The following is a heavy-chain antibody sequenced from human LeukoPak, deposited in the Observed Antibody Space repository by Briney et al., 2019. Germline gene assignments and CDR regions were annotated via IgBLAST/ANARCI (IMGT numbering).Heavy chain of an antibody. D-gene: IGHD3-10*01. CDR3: ARSPLRGATFFTSYPNGFDT. CDR2: IYTSGST. Sequence: SETLSLTCTDPGGSISGGRYYRRWIRQPAGKGLEWIGRIYTSGSTNYHPSLKSRLSISVDTSKIQFSLKLTSVTVTATAVNYCARSPLRGATFFTSYPNGFDTWGQGTLVTVSS. J-gene: IGHJ5*02. CDR1: GGSISGGRYY. V-gene: IGHV4-61*02.